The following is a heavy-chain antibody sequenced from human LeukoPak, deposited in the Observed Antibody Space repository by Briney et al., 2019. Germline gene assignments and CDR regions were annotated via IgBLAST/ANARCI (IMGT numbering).Heavy chain of an antibody. CDR2: INHSGST. Sequence: SETLSLTCTVSGGSISSYYWSWIRQPPGKGLEWIGEINHSGSTNYNPSLKSRVTISVDTSKNQFSLKLSSVTAADTAVYYCARPRITGTIGAFDIWGQGTMVTVSS. J-gene: IGHJ3*02. CDR3: ARPRITGTIGAFDI. V-gene: IGHV4-34*01. D-gene: IGHD1-7*01. CDR1: GGSISSYY.